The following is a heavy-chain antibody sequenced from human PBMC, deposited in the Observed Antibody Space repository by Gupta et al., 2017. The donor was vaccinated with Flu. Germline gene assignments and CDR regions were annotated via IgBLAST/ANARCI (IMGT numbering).Heavy chain of an antibody. D-gene: IGHD6-13*01. V-gene: IGHV3-23*01. J-gene: IGHJ4*02. CDR3: AKDRSGNPAIDY. Sequence: EVQLLESGGGLVQPGGSLRLSCAASGLTLSDYAMNWVRQAPGKGLEWVSTVGAGGDRTYYADSVMGRFTISRDNSKNTLYLQMNSLRGDDTAVYYCAKDRSGNPAIDYWGQGTLVTVSA. CDR1: GLTLSDYA. CDR2: VGAGGDRT.